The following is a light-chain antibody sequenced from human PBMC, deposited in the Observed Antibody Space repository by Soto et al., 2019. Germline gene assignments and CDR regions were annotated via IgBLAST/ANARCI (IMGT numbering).Light chain of an antibody. J-gene: IGLJ1*01. CDR2: DVS. CDR1: SSDVGGYNY. Sequence: QSALTQPASVSGSPGQSITISCTGTSSDVGGYNYVSWYQQHPGKAPKLRIYDVSNRPSGVSNRFSGSKSGNTASLTISGLQAEDGAEYYCSSYTRSSTYVFGTGTKVTVL. V-gene: IGLV2-14*03. CDR3: SSYTRSSTYV.